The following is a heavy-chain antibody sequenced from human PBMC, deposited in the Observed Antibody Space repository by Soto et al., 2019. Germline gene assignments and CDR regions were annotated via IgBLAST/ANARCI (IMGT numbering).Heavy chain of an antibody. CDR1: GGSISSYD. D-gene: IGHD6-19*01. V-gene: IGHV4-59*08. J-gene: IGHJ4*02. CDR3: ARRYGWNFDY. Sequence: SETMSVTCTVSGGSISSYDWSWIRQPPGKGLEWIGYIYYSGSTNYNPSLKSRVTISVDTSKNQFSLKLSSVTAADTAVYYCARRYGWNFDYWGQGTLVTVS. CDR2: IYYSGST.